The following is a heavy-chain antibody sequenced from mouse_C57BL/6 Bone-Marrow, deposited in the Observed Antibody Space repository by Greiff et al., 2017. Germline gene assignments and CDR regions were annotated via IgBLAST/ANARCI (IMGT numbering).Heavy chain of an antibody. CDR1: GYTFTDYE. CDR2: IDPETGGT. Sequence: QVQLQQSGAELVRPGASVTLSCKASGYTFTDYEMHWVKQTPVHGLEWIGAIDPETGGTAYNQKFKGKAILTADKSSSTAYMALRSLTSEDSAVYYCTRDYGSSPWYFDVWGTGTTVTVSS. J-gene: IGHJ1*03. V-gene: IGHV1-15*01. D-gene: IGHD1-1*01. CDR3: TRDYGSSPWYFDV.